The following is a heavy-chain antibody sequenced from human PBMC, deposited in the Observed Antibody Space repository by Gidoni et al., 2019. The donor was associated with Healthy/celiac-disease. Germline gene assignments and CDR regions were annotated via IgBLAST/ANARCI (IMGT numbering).Heavy chain of an antibody. J-gene: IGHJ6*02. D-gene: IGHD1-26*01. CDR3: ARQQSGSYPTINYYYYGMDV. CDR2: IYSGGST. CDR1: GFTVSSNY. V-gene: IGHV3-53*01. Sequence: EVQLVESGGGLIQPGGSLRLSCAASGFTVSSNYLSWVRQAPGKGLEWVSVIYSGGSTYYADSVKGRFTISRDNSKNTLYLQMNSLRAEDTAVYYCARQQSGSYPTINYYYYGMDVWGQGTTVTVSS.